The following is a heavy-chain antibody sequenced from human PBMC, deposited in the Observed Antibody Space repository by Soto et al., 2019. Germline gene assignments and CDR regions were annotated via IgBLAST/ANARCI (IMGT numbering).Heavy chain of an antibody. V-gene: IGHV4-31*03. CDR1: GGSISSGGYY. CDR2: IYYSGST. Sequence: QVQLQESGPGLVKPSQTLSLTCTVSGGSISSGGYYWSWIRQHPGKGLEWIGYIYYSGSTYYNPALKSRVTISVDTSKNQFSLKLSSVTAADTAVYYCARDGVGGAWGFDPWGQGTLVTVSS. D-gene: IGHD3-3*01. J-gene: IGHJ5*02. CDR3: ARDGVGGAWGFDP.